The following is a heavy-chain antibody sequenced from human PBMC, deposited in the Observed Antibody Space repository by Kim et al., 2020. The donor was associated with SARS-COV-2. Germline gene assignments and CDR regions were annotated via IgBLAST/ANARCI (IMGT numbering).Heavy chain of an antibody. J-gene: IGHJ4*02. CDR2: IYSGGSST. V-gene: IGHV3-23*03. CDR1: GFTFSNYA. D-gene: IGHD3-10*01. CDR3: AKVGYGSGSYYPWYFDF. Sequence: GGSLRLSCTASGFTFSNYAMNWVRQAPGKGLEWVSIIYSGGSSTYYADSVKGRFTISRDNSKNTLYLQMNSLRAEDTAVYFCAKVGYGSGSYYPWYFDFWGQGTLVTVSS.